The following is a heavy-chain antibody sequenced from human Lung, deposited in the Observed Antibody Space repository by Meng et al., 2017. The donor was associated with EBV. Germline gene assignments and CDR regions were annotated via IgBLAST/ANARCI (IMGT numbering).Heavy chain of an antibody. CDR1: GCSVIRGGYY. D-gene: IGHD3-10*01. Sequence: VQRQESGPGLGQPSPTLSLTCHVSGCSVIRGGYYWGWIRQQPGKGLEWIGYIYYTGSSFYNPSLKSRVTISVDTSKNQFSLNLSSVTAADTAVYYCANAGRFGESLGDYWGQGTLVTVSS. CDR3: ANAGRFGESLGDY. J-gene: IGHJ4*02. CDR2: IYYTGSS. V-gene: IGHV4-31*03.